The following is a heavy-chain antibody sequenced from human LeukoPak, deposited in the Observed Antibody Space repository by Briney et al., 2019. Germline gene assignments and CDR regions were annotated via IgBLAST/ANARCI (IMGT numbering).Heavy chain of an antibody. V-gene: IGHV5-51*01. Sequence: GESLQISCKGSGYSFTSYWIGWVRQLLGKGLEWMGIIYPGDSDTRYSPSFQGQVTISADKSISTAYLQWSSLKASDTAMYYCARSHYYDSSGYYSDAFDIWGQGTMVTVSS. CDR1: GYSFTSYW. CDR3: ARSHYYDSSGYYSDAFDI. D-gene: IGHD3-22*01. CDR2: IYPGDSDT. J-gene: IGHJ3*02.